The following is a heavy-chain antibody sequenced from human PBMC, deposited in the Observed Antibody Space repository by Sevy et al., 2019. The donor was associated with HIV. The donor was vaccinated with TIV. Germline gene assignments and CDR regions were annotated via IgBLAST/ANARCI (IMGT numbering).Heavy chain of an antibody. Sequence: GGSLRLSCAASGFTFSSYWMSSVRQAPGKGLEWVANIKQDGSEKYYVDSVKGRFTISRDNAKNSLYLQMNSLRAEDTAVYYCARNRGYSSGWLNYYYYGMDVWGQGTTVTVSS. CDR2: IKQDGSEK. D-gene: IGHD6-19*01. CDR3: ARNRGYSSGWLNYYYYGMDV. V-gene: IGHV3-7*01. J-gene: IGHJ6*02. CDR1: GFTFSSYW.